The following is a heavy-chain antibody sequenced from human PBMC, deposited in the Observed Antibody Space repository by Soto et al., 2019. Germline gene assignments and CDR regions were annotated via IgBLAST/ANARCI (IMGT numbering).Heavy chain of an antibody. CDR3: AREGSGYYYDSSGYYGMDV. CDR2: IIPIFGTA. CDR1: GGTFSSYA. J-gene: IGHJ6*02. Sequence: ASVKVSCKASGGTFSSYAISWVRQAPGQGLEWMGGIIPIFGTANYAQKFQGRVTITADKSTSTAYMELSRLRSEDTAVYYCAREGSGYYYDSSGYYGMDVWGQGTTVTVSS. D-gene: IGHD3-22*01. V-gene: IGHV1-69*06.